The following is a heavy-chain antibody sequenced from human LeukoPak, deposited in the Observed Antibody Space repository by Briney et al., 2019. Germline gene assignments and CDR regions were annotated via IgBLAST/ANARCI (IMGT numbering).Heavy chain of an antibody. Sequence: GGSLRLPCAASGFTFSSYAMSWVRQAPGKGLEWVSAISGSGGSTYYADSVKGRFTISRDNSKNTLYLQMNSLRAEDTAVYYCAKVGVPAAYYYYGMDVWGQGTTVTVSS. D-gene: IGHD2-2*01. CDR3: AKVGVPAAYYYYGMDV. CDR2: ISGSGGST. J-gene: IGHJ6*02. CDR1: GFTFSSYA. V-gene: IGHV3-23*01.